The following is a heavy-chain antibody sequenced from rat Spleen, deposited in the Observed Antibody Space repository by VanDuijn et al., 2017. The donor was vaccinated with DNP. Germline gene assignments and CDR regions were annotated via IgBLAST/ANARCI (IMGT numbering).Heavy chain of an antibody. J-gene: IGHJ2*01. CDR2: ISTGGGNT. V-gene: IGHV5-25*01. D-gene: IGHD4-3*01. Sequence: EVQLVESGGGLVQPGRSMKLSCAASGFTFSNYYMAWVRQAPTKGLEWVASISTGGGNTYYRDSVKGRFTISRDNAKSTLYLQMDSLRSEDTATYYCARRDSGYGPVDYWGQGVMVTVSS. CDR3: ARRDSGYGPVDY. CDR1: GFTFSNYY.